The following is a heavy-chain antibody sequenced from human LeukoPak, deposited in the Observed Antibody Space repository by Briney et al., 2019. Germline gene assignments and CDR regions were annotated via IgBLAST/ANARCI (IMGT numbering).Heavy chain of an antibody. CDR3: ARAPLTTEGVNWFDP. V-gene: IGHV4-30-4*08. Sequence: SETLSLTCTVSGGSISSGDYYWSWIRQPPGKGLEWIGYIYYSGTTYYNPSLKSRVTISVDTSKDQFSLKLSSVTTADTAVYYCARAPLTTEGVNWFDPWGQGTLVTVSS. D-gene: IGHD4-11*01. J-gene: IGHJ5*02. CDR1: GGSISSGDYY. CDR2: IYYSGTT.